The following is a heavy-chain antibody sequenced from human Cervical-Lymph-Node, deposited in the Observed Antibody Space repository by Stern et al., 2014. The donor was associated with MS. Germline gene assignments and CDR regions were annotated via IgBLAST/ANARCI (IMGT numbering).Heavy chain of an antibody. V-gene: IGHV1-69*01. CDR2: IIPIFGTP. CDR1: GGTFSTQA. CDR3: ATPSTVTVGGMDV. D-gene: IGHD4-17*01. Sequence: VQLLQSAAEVKKPGSSVKVSCKASGGTFSTQAINWVRQAPGQGFEWVGGIIPIFGTPNYAHQVQDRVTITTDESTSTAYMDLSSLRSEDTAVYYCATPSTVTVGGMDVWGQGTTVTVSS. J-gene: IGHJ6*02.